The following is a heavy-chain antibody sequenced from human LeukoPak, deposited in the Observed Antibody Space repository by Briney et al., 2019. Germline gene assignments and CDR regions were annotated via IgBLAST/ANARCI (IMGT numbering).Heavy chain of an antibody. CDR1: GGSISSYY. D-gene: IGHD3-22*01. V-gene: IGHV4-59*08. J-gene: IGHJ1*01. CDR2: IYYSGST. Sequence: SETLSLTCTVSGGSISSYYWSWIRQPPGKGLEWIGYIYYSGSTNYNPSLKSRVTISVDTSKNQFSLKLSSVTAADTAVYYCASGRLLRDRYFQHWGQGTLVTVSS. CDR3: ASGRLLRDRYFQH.